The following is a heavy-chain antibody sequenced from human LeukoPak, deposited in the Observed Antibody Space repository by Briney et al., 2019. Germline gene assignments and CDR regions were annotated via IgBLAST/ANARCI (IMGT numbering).Heavy chain of an antibody. V-gene: IGHV4-59*01. CDR2: IHYNGNT. CDR1: GGAITSDY. D-gene: IGHD1-7*01. Sequence: RASETLSLTCTVSGGAITSDYWSWDRQPPGKGLDWIGYIHYNGNTNYNPSLKSRVIISIDSSKTQFPLKLRSVTAADTAVYYCARVGTVLDGGYWGQGTLVTVSS. J-gene: IGHJ4*02. CDR3: ARVGTVLDGGY.